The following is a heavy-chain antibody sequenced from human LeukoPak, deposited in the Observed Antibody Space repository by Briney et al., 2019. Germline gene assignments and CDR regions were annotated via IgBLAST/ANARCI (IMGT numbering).Heavy chain of an antibody. V-gene: IGHV3-9*01. CDR3: AKDTFGSGWYNTYGMDV. J-gene: IGHJ6*02. Sequence: GRSLRLSCAASGFTFDDYAMHWVRQAPGKGLEWVSGISWNSGSIGYADSVKGRFTISRDNAKNSLYLQMNSLRAEDTALYYCAKDTFGSGWYNTYGMDVWGQGTTVTVSS. CDR2: ISWNSGSI. D-gene: IGHD6-19*01. CDR1: GFTFDDYA.